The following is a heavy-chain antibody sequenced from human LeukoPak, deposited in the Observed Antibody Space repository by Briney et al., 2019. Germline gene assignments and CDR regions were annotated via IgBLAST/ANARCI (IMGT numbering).Heavy chain of an antibody. V-gene: IGHV1-3*01. CDR3: ARGYSSPEELDY. CDR2: INAGNGNT. CDR1: GYTFTSYG. D-gene: IGHD2-21*01. J-gene: IGHJ4*02. Sequence: ASVKVSCKASGYTFTSYGISWVRQAPGQRLEWMGWINAGNGNTKYSQKFQGRVTITRDTSASTAYMELSSLRSEDTAVYYCARGYSSPEELDYWGQGTLVTVSS.